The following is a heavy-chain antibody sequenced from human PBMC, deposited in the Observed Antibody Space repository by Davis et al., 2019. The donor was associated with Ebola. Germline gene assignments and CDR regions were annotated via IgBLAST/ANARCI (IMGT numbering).Heavy chain of an antibody. D-gene: IGHD4-17*01. CDR3: ARDGRYGERRYFQH. CDR2: ISYDGSNK. J-gene: IGHJ1*01. V-gene: IGHV3-30*03. Sequence: PGGSLRLSCAASGFTFSSYGMHWVRQAPGKGLEWVAVISYDGSNKYYADSVKGRFTISRDNSKNTLYLQMNSLRAEDTAVYYCARDGRYGERRYFQHWGQGTLVTVSS. CDR1: GFTFSSYG.